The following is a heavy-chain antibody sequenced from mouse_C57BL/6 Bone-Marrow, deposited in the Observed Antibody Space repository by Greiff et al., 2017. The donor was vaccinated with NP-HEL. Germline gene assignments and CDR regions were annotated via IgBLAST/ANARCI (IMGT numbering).Heavy chain of an antibody. J-gene: IGHJ1*03. D-gene: IGHD2-1*01. Sequence: DVQLVESGGGLVQPKGSLKLSCAASGFSFNTYAMNWVRQAPGKGLEWVARIRSKSNNYATYYADSVKDRFTISRDDSESMLYLQMNNLKTEDTAMYYCVLWYPGYFDVWGTGTTVTVSS. CDR1: GFSFNTYA. CDR2: IRSKSNNYAT. CDR3: VLWYPGYFDV. V-gene: IGHV10-1*01.